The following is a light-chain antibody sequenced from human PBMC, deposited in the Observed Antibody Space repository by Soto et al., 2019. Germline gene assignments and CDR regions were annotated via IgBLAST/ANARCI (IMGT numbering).Light chain of an antibody. CDR1: SSNIGAGYE. J-gene: IGLJ1*01. CDR3: QSYDSSLSPYV. Sequence: QSVLTQPPSVSEAPGQRVTISCTGSSSNIGAGYETHWYQQVPGTAPKLLIYENNNRPSGVPDRFSGSKSGTSASLATTGLQAEDEAEYYCQSYDSSLSPYVFGTGTKLTVL. CDR2: ENN. V-gene: IGLV1-40*01.